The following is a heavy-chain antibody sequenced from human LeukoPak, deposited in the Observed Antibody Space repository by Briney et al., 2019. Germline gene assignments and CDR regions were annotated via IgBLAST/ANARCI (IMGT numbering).Heavy chain of an antibody. CDR2: IYYSGST. Sequence: SETLSLTCTVSGGSISSYYWSWIRQPPGKGLEWIGYIYYSGSTNYNPSLKSRVTISVDTSKNQFSLKLSSVTAADTAVYYCAREDSGSYWGGGWFDPWGQGTLVTVSS. D-gene: IGHD1-26*01. V-gene: IGHV4-59*01. CDR3: AREDSGSYWGGGWFDP. CDR1: GGSISSYY. J-gene: IGHJ5*02.